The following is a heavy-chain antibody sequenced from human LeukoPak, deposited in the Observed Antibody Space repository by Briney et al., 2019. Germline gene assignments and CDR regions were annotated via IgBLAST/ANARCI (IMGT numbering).Heavy chain of an antibody. CDR2: ISSSCSYI. D-gene: IGHD1-26*01. CDR1: GFTFSSYS. Sequence: GGSLRLSCAASGFTFSSYSMNWVRQAPGKGLEWVSSISSSCSYIYYADSVKGRFTISRDNAKNSLHLQMNSLRAEDTAVYYCARDRGISGSYPFDYWGQGTLVTVSS. J-gene: IGHJ4*02. CDR3: ARDRGISGSYPFDY. V-gene: IGHV3-21*01.